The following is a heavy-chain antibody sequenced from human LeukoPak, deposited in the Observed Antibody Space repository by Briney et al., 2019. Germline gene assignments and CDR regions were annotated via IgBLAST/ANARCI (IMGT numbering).Heavy chain of an antibody. CDR3: AKDHCSSTSCYKGFDY. CDR1: GFTFSSYG. Sequence: PGGSLRLSCAASGFTFSSYGMHWVRQAPGKGLEWVAFIRYDGSNKYYADSVKGRFTISRDNSKNTLYLQMNSLRAEDTAVYYCAKDHCSSTSCYKGFDYWGQGTLVTVSS. J-gene: IGHJ4*02. CDR2: IRYDGSNK. D-gene: IGHD2-2*02. V-gene: IGHV3-30*02.